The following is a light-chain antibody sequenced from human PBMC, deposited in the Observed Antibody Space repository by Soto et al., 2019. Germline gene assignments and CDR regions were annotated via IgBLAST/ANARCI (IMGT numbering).Light chain of an antibody. CDR3: QQYGSSPHT. CDR1: QSVSTSY. Sequence: EIVLTQSPGTRSLSPGERATLSYRASQSVSTSYLAWYQHKPGQAPRLLIYGASSRATGIPDRFSGSGSGTDFTLTISRLEPEDFAVYYCQQYGSSPHTFGQGTKLEIK. J-gene: IGKJ2*01. CDR2: GAS. V-gene: IGKV3-20*01.